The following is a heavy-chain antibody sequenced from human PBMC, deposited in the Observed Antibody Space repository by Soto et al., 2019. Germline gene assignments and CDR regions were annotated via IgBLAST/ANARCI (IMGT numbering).Heavy chain of an antibody. J-gene: IGHJ5*02. D-gene: IGHD3-22*01. CDR1: GASVSHGY. CDR2: MYFGGSF. CDR3: ARSYYDSTGFAVDP. Sequence: QMHLQASGPGLVKPSETLSLTCNVSGASVSHGYWSWIRQPPGKALEWIGFMYFGGSFNYNPSLTSRATISVETSKNQFSMKLTSVTASDTAVYYCARSYYDSTGFAVDPWGQGTLVTVSS. V-gene: IGHV4-59*02.